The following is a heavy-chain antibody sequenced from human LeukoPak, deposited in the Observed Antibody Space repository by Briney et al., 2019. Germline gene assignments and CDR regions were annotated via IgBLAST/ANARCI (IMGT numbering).Heavy chain of an antibody. CDR3: ATGGYLHALDY. CDR2: ISSSSSYI. V-gene: IGHV3-21*01. J-gene: IGHJ4*02. D-gene: IGHD5-18*01. Sequence: GGSVRLSCAASGFTFSSYSMNWVRQAPGKGREWVSSISSSSSYIYYADSVKGRFTISKDNAKNSLYPQMNCLRAEDTALSYCATGGYLHALDYWGQGTLVTVSS. CDR1: GFTFSSYS.